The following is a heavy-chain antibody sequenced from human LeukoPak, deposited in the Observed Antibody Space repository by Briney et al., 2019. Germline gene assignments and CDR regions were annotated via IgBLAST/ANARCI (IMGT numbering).Heavy chain of an antibody. CDR1: GYRFTSYW. D-gene: IGHD3-16*02. J-gene: IGHJ4*02. V-gene: IGHV5-10-1*01. CDR3: ARFDYVWGSYPKSYYFDY. CDR2: IDPSDSYT. Sequence: GESLKISCQGSGYRFTSYWISWVRQLPGKGLEWMGRIDPSDSYTNYSPSFQGHVTISADKSISTAYLQWSSLKASDTAMYYCARFDYVWGSYPKSYYFDYWGQGTLVTVSS.